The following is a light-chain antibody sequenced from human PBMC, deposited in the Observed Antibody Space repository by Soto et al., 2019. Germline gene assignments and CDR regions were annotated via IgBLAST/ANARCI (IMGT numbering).Light chain of an antibody. J-gene: IGKJ4*01. V-gene: IGKV4-1*01. CDR3: QQYYSTPRNT. Sequence: DIVITHSPDSFAVSGCERATINCKSSQSVLYSSNNKNYLAWYQQKPGQPPKLLIYWASTRESGVPDRFSGSGSGTDFTLTISSLQAEDVAVYYCQQYYSTPRNTFGGGTKVDIK. CDR2: WAS. CDR1: QSVLYSSNNKNY.